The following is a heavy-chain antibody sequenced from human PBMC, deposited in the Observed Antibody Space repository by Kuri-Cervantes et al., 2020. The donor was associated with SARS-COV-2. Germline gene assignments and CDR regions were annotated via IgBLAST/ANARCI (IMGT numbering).Heavy chain of an antibody. CDR2: IGPSNTYI. J-gene: IGHJ4*02. CDR3: ARDDFWSGYYVDY. Sequence: GESLKISCAASGFTFSSYGMHWVRQAPGKGLEWVSGIGPSNTYIYYADSVKGRFIIPRDNAKNSLYLQMNSLRAEDTAVYYCARDDFWSGYYVDYWGQGTLVTVSS. V-gene: IGHV3-21*01. CDR1: GFTFSSYG. D-gene: IGHD3-3*01.